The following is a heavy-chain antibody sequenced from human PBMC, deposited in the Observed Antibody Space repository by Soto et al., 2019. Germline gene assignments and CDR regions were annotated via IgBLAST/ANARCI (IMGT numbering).Heavy chain of an antibody. CDR3: ARVWGQLAHYNWFDP. CDR2: INAGNGNT. V-gene: IGHV1-3*01. CDR1: GYSFTNYA. D-gene: IGHD6-13*01. Sequence: QGQVVQSGAEVKKPGASVKVSCKASGYSFTNYAMHWVRQAPGQRLEWMGWINAGNGNTEYSQKFRGRVTMTSDTSASTDYMELSRLTSADTAVYDCARVWGQLAHYNWFDPWGQRTLVTVSS. J-gene: IGHJ5*02.